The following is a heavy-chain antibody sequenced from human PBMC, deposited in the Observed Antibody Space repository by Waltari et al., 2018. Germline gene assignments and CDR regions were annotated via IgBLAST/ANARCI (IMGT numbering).Heavy chain of an antibody. Sequence: QVQLQESGPGLVKPSETLSLTCDVSGYSINSGYYWGWIRQSPGKGLEWIATIYHAGDTFYKPSLKSRVTISMDPSKTQFSLKLNSVTAADTAVYFCSRQVLGYCTSAACRRLESWGQGTLVTVSS. CDR3: SRQVLGYCTSAACRRLES. V-gene: IGHV4-38-2*01. D-gene: IGHD2-2*03. CDR1: GYSINSGYY. CDR2: IYHAGDT. J-gene: IGHJ4*02.